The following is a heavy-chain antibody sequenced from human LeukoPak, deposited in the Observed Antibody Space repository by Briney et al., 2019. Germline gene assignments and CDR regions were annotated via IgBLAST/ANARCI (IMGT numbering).Heavy chain of an antibody. CDR1: GGSISSGGYY. V-gene: IGHV4-31*03. CDR2: IYYSGST. D-gene: IGHD5-24*01. CDR3: ARGLEMALKVPFDY. J-gene: IGHJ4*02. Sequence: SETLSLTCTVSGGSISSGGYYWSWIRQHPGKGLEWIGYIYYSGSTYYNPSLKSRVTISVDRSKNQFSLKLSSVTAADTAVYYCARGLEMALKVPFDYWGQGTLVTVSS.